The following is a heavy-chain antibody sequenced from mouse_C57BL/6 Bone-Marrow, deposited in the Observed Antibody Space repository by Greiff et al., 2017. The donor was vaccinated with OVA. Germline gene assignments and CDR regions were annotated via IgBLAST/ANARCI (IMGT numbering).Heavy chain of an antibody. CDR1: GYSITSGYY. CDR3: ARDRWFLDY. D-gene: IGHD2-3*01. V-gene: IGHV3-6*01. CDR2: ISYDGSN. Sequence: ESGPGLVKPSQSLSLTCSVTGYSITSGYYWNWIRQFPGNKLEWMGYISYDGSNNYNPSLKNRISITRDTSKNQFFLKLNSVTTEDTATYYCARDRWFLDYWGQGTSVTVSS. J-gene: IGHJ4*01.